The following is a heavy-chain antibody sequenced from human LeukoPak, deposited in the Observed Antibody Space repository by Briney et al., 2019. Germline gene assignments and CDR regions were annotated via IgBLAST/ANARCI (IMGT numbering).Heavy chain of an antibody. CDR1: GYTFTSHD. J-gene: IGHJ6*02. CDR3: ARGLFEDIVTSPHYGMDV. D-gene: IGHD5-12*01. V-gene: IGHV1-8*01. Sequence: ASVKVSCKASGYTFTSHDINWVRQATGQGLEWMGWMNPNSGNTGYAQKFQGRVTMTRNTSISTAYMELSSLRSEDTAVYYCARGLFEDIVTSPHYGMDVWGQGTTVTVSS. CDR2: MNPNSGNT.